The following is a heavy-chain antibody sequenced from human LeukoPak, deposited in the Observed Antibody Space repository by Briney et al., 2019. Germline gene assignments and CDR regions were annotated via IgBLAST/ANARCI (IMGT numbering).Heavy chain of an antibody. J-gene: IGHJ4*02. CDR3: ARASYSGYHADY. V-gene: IGHV3-21*01. Sequence: GGSLRLSCAASGFTFSRNSMNWVRRAPGKGLEWVSSISSSSSYIYYADSVKGRFTISRDNAKNSLYLQMNSLRAEDTAVYFCARASYSGYHADYWGQGTLVTVSS. D-gene: IGHD5-12*01. CDR1: GFTFSRNS. CDR2: ISSSSSYI.